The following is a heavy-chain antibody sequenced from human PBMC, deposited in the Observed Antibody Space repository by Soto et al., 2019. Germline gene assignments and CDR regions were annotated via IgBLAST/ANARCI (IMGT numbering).Heavy chain of an antibody. D-gene: IGHD6-13*01. CDR2: ISSSSSYI. CDR3: AREIAAAGLDYYYYYYMDV. V-gene: IGHV3-21*01. CDR1: GFTFSNYS. J-gene: IGHJ6*03. Sequence: GGSLRLSCAASGFTFSNYSMNWVRQAPGKGLEWVSSISSSSSYIYYADSVKGRFTISRDNAKNSLYLQMNSLRAEDTAVYYCAREIAAAGLDYYYYYYMDVWGKGTTVTVSS.